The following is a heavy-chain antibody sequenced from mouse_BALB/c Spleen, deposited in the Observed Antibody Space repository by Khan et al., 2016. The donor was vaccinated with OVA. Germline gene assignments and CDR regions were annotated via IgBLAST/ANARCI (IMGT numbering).Heavy chain of an antibody. V-gene: IGHV1-77*01. D-gene: IGHD1-1*01. CDR1: GYTFTDFG. CDR3: ARSGYGSLVY. Sequence: QVQLQQSGPELVRPGASVKMSCRASGYTFTDFGLNWVKQRTGQALEWLGQIFPGSDTSYYNEKFKGKATLTADKSSNTASMQLSSLTSEDSAVYFGARSGYGSLVYWGQGTTLTVSS. CDR2: IFPGSDTS. J-gene: IGHJ2*01.